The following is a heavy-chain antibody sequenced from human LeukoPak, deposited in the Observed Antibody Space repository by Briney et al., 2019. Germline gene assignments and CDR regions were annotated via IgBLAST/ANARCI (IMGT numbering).Heavy chain of an antibody. D-gene: IGHD2-15*01. Sequence: PSETLSLTCSVSGGSIISYHWSWIRQPPGKGLEWIGYIYYTGSTNSNPSLKSRVTISVDTSKNQFSLRLTSVTAADTAVYYCAAGKRGTYSSPLYYYYYYMDVWGKGTTVTVSS. CDR3: AAGKRGTYSSPLYYYYYYMDV. J-gene: IGHJ6*03. CDR1: GGSIISYH. CDR2: IYYTGST. V-gene: IGHV4-59*01.